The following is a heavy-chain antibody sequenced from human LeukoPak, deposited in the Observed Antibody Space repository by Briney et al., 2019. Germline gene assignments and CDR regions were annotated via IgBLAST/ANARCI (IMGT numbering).Heavy chain of an antibody. CDR3: ARGGYSGSYYRFD. CDR1: GFIFTNYW. D-gene: IGHD1-26*01. J-gene: IGHJ4*02. CDR2: IDKEGSAA. Sequence: GGSLRLSCVSSGFIFTNYWMHWVRQVPGKGPVWVGRIDKEGSAAFYAESVKGRFTISRDNVKSSVYLQMNSLTAEDTAVYHCARGGYSGSYYRFDWGQGTLVTVSS. V-gene: IGHV3-74*01.